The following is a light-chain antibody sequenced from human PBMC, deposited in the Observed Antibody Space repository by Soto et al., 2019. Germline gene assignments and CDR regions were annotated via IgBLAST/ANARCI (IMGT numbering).Light chain of an antibody. J-gene: IGLJ2*01. Sequence: QAVVTQPASVSGSPGQSITISCTGTSSDVGGYNFVSWYQQYPGKAPKIMIYDVSNRPSGVSNRFTGSKSGNTASLTISGLQAEDEADYYCSSYASGSSVVFGGGTKLTVL. CDR3: SSYASGSSVV. CDR2: DVS. V-gene: IGLV2-14*01. CDR1: SSDVGGYNF.